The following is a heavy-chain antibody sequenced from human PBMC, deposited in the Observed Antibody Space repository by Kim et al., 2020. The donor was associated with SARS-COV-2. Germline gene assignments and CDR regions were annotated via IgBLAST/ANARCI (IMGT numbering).Heavy chain of an antibody. J-gene: IGHJ6*02. CDR1: GYSFTSYW. CDR2: IYPGDSDT. CDR3: ARRVMQYSSGWYYDYGMDV. V-gene: IGHV5-51*01. D-gene: IGHD6-19*01. Sequence: GESLKISCKGSGYSFTSYWIGWVRQMPGKGLEWMGIIYPGDSDTRYSPSFQGQVTISADKSISTAYLQWSSLKASDTAMYYCARRVMQYSSGWYYDYGMDVWGQGTTVTVSS.